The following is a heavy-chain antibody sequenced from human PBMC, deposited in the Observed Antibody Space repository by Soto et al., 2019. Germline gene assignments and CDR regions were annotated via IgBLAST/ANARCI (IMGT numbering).Heavy chain of an antibody. J-gene: IGHJ4*02. V-gene: IGHV3-9*01. CDR1: GFTFDDYA. D-gene: IGHD3-10*01. CDR3: EKDLPPMVRGVTTDY. Sequence: PGGSLRLSCAASGFTFDDYAMHWVRQAPGKGLEWVSGISWNSGSIGYADSAKGRFTISRDNAKNSLYLQMNSLRAEDTALYYCEKDLPPMVRGVTTDYWGQGTLVTVYS. CDR2: ISWNSGSI.